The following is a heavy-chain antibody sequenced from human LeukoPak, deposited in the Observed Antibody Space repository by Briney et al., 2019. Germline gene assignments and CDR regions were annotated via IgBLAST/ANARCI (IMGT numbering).Heavy chain of an antibody. CDR2: TYYRSKRFN. Sequence: SQTLSLTSALPGDSVSINSSAWNWISQSPSRGLEWLGRTYYRSKRFNAYAVAVKSRITINPDTAKNQFSLQLDSVTPEDTAVYYCARGGGAFDIWGQGTMVTVSS. CDR1: GDSVSINSSA. CDR3: ARGGGAFDI. J-gene: IGHJ3*02. V-gene: IGHV6-1*01.